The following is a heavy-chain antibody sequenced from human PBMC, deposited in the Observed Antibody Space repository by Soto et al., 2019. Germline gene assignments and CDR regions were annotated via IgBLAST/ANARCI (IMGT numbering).Heavy chain of an antibody. CDR3: ARGGTGYGGNSGDWFDP. Sequence: EVQLLESGGGLVQPGGSLRLSCAASGFTFSNYAMSWVRQAPGKGLEWVSTISGSGNNTYYADSVKGRFTISRDNSKNTLYLQMNSLRAEDTAVYYCARGGTGYGGNSGDWFDPWGQGTLVAVSS. V-gene: IGHV3-23*01. D-gene: IGHD4-17*01. CDR1: GFTFSNYA. J-gene: IGHJ5*02. CDR2: ISGSGNNT.